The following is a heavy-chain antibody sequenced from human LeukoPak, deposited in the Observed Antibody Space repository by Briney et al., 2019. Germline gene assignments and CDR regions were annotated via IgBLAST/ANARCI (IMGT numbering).Heavy chain of an antibody. V-gene: IGHV3-21*06. CDR2: ISSRSSNI. J-gene: IGHJ4*02. D-gene: IGHD2/OR15-2a*01. Sequence: PGGSLRLSCAASGFTFSSHSMNWVRQAPGKGLEWVSSISSRSSNIYYADSVKGRFTMSRDNAKNSLYLQMNSLRAEDTAVYYCARTILRTFDYWGQGTLVTVSS. CDR1: GFTFSSHS. CDR3: ARTILRTFDY.